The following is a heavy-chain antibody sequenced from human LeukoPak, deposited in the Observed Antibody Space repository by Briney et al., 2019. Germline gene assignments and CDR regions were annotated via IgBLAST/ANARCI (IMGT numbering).Heavy chain of an antibody. CDR2: IYSGGST. CDR1: GFTVSSNY. J-gene: IGHJ4*02. D-gene: IGHD3-9*01. Sequence: QTGGSLRLSCATSGFTVSSNYMSWVRQAPGKGLEWVSVIYSGGSTYYADSVKGRFTISRDNSKNTLYLQMNSLRAEDTAVYYCARDSSDLLTGSRYFDYWGQGTLVTVSS. V-gene: IGHV3-53*01. CDR3: ARDSSDLLTGSRYFDY.